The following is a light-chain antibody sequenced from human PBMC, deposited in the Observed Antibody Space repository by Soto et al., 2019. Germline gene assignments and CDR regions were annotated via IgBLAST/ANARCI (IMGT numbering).Light chain of an antibody. J-gene: IGKJ4*01. Sequence: DIQMTQSPSTLSASVGDRVTITCRASQSITFWLAWYQKKPGKAPKLLISRASTLESGVPSRFSGSGFGTEFTLTISSLQPDDFATYFCQHYSSYPLSFGGGTKVEIK. V-gene: IGKV1-5*03. CDR1: QSITFW. CDR2: RAS. CDR3: QHYSSYPLS.